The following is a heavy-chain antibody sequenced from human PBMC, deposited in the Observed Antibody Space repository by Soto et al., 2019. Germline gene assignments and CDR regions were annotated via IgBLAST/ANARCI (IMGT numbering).Heavy chain of an antibody. D-gene: IGHD3-16*01. Sequence: GASVKVSCKASGGTFSSYAISWVRQAPGQGLEWMGGIIPIFGTANYAQKFQGRVTITADKSTSTAYMELSSLRSEDTAVYYCARDPYVMITPATGGDAFDIWG. V-gene: IGHV1-69*06. CDR3: ARDPYVMITPATGGDAFDI. J-gene: IGHJ3*02. CDR2: IIPIFGTA. CDR1: GGTFSSYA.